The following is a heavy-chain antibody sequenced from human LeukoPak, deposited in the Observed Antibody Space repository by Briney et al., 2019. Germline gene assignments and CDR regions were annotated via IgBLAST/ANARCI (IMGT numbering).Heavy chain of an antibody. CDR1: GFILSSYW. V-gene: IGHV3-48*04. CDR2: ISSSSSTI. CDR3: ARGGSPKLFSSGYYSVDY. D-gene: IGHD3-22*01. Sequence: GGSLRLSCAASGFILSSYWMSWVRQAPGKGLEWVSYISSSSSTIYYADSVKGRFTISRDNAKNSLYLQMNSLRAEDTAVYYCARGGSPKLFSSGYYSVDYWGQGTLVTVSS. J-gene: IGHJ4*02.